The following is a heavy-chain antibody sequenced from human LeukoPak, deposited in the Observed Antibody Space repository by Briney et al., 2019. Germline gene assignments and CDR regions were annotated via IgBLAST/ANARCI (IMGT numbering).Heavy chain of an antibody. D-gene: IGHD2-21*02. V-gene: IGHV3-48*03. CDR1: GXTFSSYE. CDR3: AREGWHIVVVTALDV. J-gene: IGHJ6*02. Sequence: PGGSLRLSWAASGXTFSSYEMNWVRQAPGKGQEWVSYISSSGSTIYYADSVKGRFTISRDNAKNSLYLQMNSLRAEDTAVYYCAREGWHIVVVTALDVWGQGTTVTVSS. CDR2: ISSSGSTI.